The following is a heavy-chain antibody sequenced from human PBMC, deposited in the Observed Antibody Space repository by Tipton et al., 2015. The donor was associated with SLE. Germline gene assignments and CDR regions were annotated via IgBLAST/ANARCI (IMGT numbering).Heavy chain of an antibody. Sequence: GSLRLSCAASGFTFSNAWMSWVRQAPGKGLEWVGRIKSKTDGGTTDYAAPVKGRFTISRDDSKNTLYLQMNSLKTEDTAVYYCTTEASCGWYPLNWGQGTLFTVSS. D-gene: IGHD6-19*01. CDR2: IKSKTDGGTT. CDR1: GFTFSNAW. CDR3: TTEASCGWYPLN. V-gene: IGHV3-15*01. J-gene: IGHJ4*02.